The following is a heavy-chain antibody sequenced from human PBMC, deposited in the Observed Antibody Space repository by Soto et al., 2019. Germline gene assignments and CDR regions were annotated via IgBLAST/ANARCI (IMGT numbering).Heavy chain of an antibody. D-gene: IGHD3-3*01. CDR2: ISSSSSYI. CDR3: AREVMFWSGYYHYYFDY. Sequence: GGFLRLPCAASGVTFSGYSLNWVRQAPGKGLEWVSSISSSSSYIYYADSMKGRFTISRDNAKNSLYLQMNSLRAEDTAVYYCAREVMFWSGYYHYYFDYWGQGTLVTVSS. V-gene: IGHV3-21*01. J-gene: IGHJ4*02. CDR1: GVTFSGYS.